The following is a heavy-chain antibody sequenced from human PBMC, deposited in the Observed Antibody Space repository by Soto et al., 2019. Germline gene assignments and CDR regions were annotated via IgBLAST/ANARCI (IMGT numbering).Heavy chain of an antibody. D-gene: IGHD2-15*01. CDR1: GFTFSSYA. J-gene: IGHJ4*02. CDR2: ISYDGSNK. CDR3: ARDLRDIVVVVAATRLSAFDY. V-gene: IGHV3-30-3*01. Sequence: GGSLRLSCAASGFTFSSYAMHWVRQAPGKGLEWVAVISYDGSNKYYADSVKGRFTISRDNSKNTLYLQMNSLRAEDTAVYYCARDLRDIVVVVAATRLSAFDYWGQGTLVTVSS.